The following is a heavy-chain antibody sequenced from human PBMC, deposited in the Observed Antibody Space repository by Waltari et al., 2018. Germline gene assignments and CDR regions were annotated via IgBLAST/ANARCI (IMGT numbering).Heavy chain of an antibody. CDR2: VYSGGSTT. D-gene: IGHD2-21*01. CDR1: GFTFSDYA. V-gene: IGHV3-23*03. CDR3: AKDLGGTDWSHYFDS. J-gene: IGHJ4*02. Sequence: EVQLLESGGGLAQPGGSLRLSCAASGFTFSDYAVSLVRQAPGKGLEWVSVVYSGGSTTYYSDSVKGRFTISRDDSKNTMFLQMNSLRAEDTAIYYCAKDLGGTDWSHYFDSWGQGTLIAVSS.